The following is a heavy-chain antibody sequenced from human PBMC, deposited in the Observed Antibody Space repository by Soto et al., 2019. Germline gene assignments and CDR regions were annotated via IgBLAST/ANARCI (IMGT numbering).Heavy chain of an antibody. V-gene: IGHV1-8*01. CDR1: GYTFPRYD. CDR2: MHPYTGKT. CDR3: TRRKERSGPNYLDL. Sequence: ASVKVSCKASGYTFPRYDINWVRQASGQGLEWMGWMHPYTGKTGYAQKFRGRVTMTGNTSLGTAYMALSSQRSDDTAVYFCTRRKERSGPNYLDLWGQGTRVTVSS. D-gene: IGHD1-26*01. J-gene: IGHJ4*02.